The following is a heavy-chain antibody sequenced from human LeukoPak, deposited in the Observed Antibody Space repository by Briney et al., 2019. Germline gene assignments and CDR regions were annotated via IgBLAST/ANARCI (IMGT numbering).Heavy chain of an antibody. J-gene: IGHJ3*02. V-gene: IGHV5-51*01. Sequence: GESLKISCKGSGYMFTNYWIAWVRQMPGRGLECIGIIFPYDSDTRFSPSFQGQVTMSADESMDTAYLQWSSLKASDTAMYYCARPDGAGKASEPDAFNIWGQGTMVTVSS. CDR2: IFPYDSDT. D-gene: IGHD3-10*01. CDR1: GYMFTNYW. CDR3: ARPDGAGKASEPDAFNI.